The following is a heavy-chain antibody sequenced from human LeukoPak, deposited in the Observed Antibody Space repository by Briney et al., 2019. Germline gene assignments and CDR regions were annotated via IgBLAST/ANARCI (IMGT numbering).Heavy chain of an antibody. Sequence: GGSLRLSCAASGFTVSSNYMSWVRQAPGKGLEWVSAIYSGGSTYYADSVKGRFTISRDNSKNTLYLQMNSLRAEDTAVYYCARTYYYDIPLDYWGQGTLVTVSS. D-gene: IGHD3-22*01. V-gene: IGHV3-53*01. CDR3: ARTYYYDIPLDY. CDR1: GFTVSSNY. J-gene: IGHJ4*02. CDR2: IYSGGST.